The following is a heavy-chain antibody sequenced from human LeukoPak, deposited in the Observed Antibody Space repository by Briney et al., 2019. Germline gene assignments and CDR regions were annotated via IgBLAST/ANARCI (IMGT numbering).Heavy chain of an antibody. CDR3: ARGVAAIREGWHFDL. V-gene: IGHV6-1*01. D-gene: IGHD2-21*02. CDR2: TYYRSKWYD. Sequence: SQTLSLTCAISGDSVSSNSAAWNWIRRSPSRGLEWLGRTYYRSKWYDDYAVSVKSRITINPDTSKNQFSLHLKSVTPEDTAVYYCARGVAAIREGWHFDLWGRGTLVTVSS. J-gene: IGHJ2*01. CDR1: GDSVSSNSAA.